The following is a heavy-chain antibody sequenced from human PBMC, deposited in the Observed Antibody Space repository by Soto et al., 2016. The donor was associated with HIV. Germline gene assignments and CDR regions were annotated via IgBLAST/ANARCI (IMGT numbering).Heavy chain of an antibody. Sequence: QVQLQEWGAGLLKPSETLSLTCAVYGGSFSGYYWSWIRQSPGKGLQWIGEINHSGSTKYNPSLKSRVTISVDTSKNQFSLKLTSVTAADTAVYYCAREGDFLYYFDYWGRGTLVTVSS. CDR1: GGSFSGYY. D-gene: IGHD3-16*01. CDR2: INHSGST. CDR3: AREGDFLYYFDY. V-gene: IGHV4-34*01. J-gene: IGHJ4*02.